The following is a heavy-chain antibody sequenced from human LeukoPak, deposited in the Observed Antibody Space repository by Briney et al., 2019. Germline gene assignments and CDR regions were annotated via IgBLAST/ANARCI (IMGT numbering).Heavy chain of an antibody. CDR3: TKVLRTWYFDL. CDR1: GFTFSGYD. Sequence: GGSLRLSCAASGFTFSGYDMSWVRQAPGKGLEWVSSLSADGVGTTYADSVKGRYTVSRDFSANTLYLQMNSLRADGTAIYYCTKVLRTWYFDLWGRGALVTVSS. J-gene: IGHJ2*01. CDR2: LSADGVGT. V-gene: IGHV3-23*01.